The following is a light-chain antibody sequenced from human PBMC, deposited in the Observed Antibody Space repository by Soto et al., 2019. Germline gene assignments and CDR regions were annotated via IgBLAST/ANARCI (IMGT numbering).Light chain of an antibody. J-gene: IGLJ7*01. CDR1: SSNIGSNY. Sequence: QSVLTQPPSASGTPGQRVTISCSGSSSNIGSNYVSWYQQLPGTAPKLLIYRNNKRPSGVPVRFSGSKSGTSGSLAISGLRSEDEADYYCAAWDDSLGGFAVFGGGTQLTVL. V-gene: IGLV1-47*01. CDR2: RNN. CDR3: AAWDDSLGGFAV.